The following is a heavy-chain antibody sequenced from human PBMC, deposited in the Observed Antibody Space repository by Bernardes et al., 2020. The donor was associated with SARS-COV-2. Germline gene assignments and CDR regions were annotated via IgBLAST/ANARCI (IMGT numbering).Heavy chain of an antibody. D-gene: IGHD3-10*01. V-gene: IGHV3-74*01. CDR2: TISAGSST. CDR3: ARESLNYYGSGSYPPREYFQH. CDR1: GFTFSSYC. J-gene: IGHJ1*01. Sequence: GGSLRLSCAASGFTFSSYCMHWVRQAPGKGLVWVSCTISAGSSTSYADSVKGRFTISRDNAKNTLYLQMNSLRAEDTAVYCCARESLNYYGSGSYPPREYFQHWGQGTLVTVSS.